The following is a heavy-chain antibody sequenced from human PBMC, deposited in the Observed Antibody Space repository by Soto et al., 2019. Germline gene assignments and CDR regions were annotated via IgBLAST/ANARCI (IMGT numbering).Heavy chain of an antibody. Sequence: GASVKVSCKASGYTFTGYYMHWVRQAPGQGLEWMGWINPNSGGTNYAQKFQGWVTMTRDTSISTAYMELSRLRSDDTAVYYCARVRYSINLDYYYGMDVWGQGTTVTVSS. CDR2: INPNSGGT. V-gene: IGHV1-2*04. CDR1: GYTFTGYY. J-gene: IGHJ6*02. CDR3: ARVRYSINLDYYYGMDV. D-gene: IGHD4-4*01.